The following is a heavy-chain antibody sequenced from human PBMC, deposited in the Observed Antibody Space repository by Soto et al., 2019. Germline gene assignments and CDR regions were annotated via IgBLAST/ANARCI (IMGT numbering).Heavy chain of an antibody. Sequence: LGESLKISCKGSGYSFTSYWIGWVRQMPGKGLEWMGIIYPGDSDTRYSPSFQGQVTISADKSISTAYLQWSSLKASDTAMYYCATRGKGYCSGGSCHSRPGKYYYYYDGMDVWGQGTTVTVSS. CDR2: IYPGDSDT. D-gene: IGHD2-15*01. CDR3: ATRGKGYCSGGSCHSRPGKYYYYYDGMDV. CDR1: GYSFTSYW. J-gene: IGHJ6*02. V-gene: IGHV5-51*01.